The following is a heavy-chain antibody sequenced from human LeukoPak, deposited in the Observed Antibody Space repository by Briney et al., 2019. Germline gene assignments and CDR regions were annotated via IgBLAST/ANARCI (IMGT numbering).Heavy chain of an antibody. V-gene: IGHV3-30*18. CDR1: GFTFSSYG. J-gene: IGHJ4*02. CDR2: ISYDGSNK. Sequence: GGSLRLSCAPSGFTFSSYGMHWVRQAPGKGLEWVAVISYDGSNKYYADSVKGRFTISRDNSKNTLYLQMNSLRAEDTAVYYCAKDLFEYYYDSSGSEFDYWGQGTLVTVSS. CDR3: AKDLFEYYYDSSGSEFDY. D-gene: IGHD3-22*01.